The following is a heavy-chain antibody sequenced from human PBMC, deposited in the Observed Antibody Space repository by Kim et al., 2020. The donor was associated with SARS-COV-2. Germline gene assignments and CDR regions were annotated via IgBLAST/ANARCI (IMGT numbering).Heavy chain of an antibody. V-gene: IGHV4-4*02. Sequence: NNNPSLKSRGTRSVDKSKNHFSLKLSSVTAADTAVYYCARGWLAVAGFDYWGQGTLVTVSS. D-gene: IGHD6-19*01. J-gene: IGHJ4*02. CDR3: ARGWLAVAGFDY.